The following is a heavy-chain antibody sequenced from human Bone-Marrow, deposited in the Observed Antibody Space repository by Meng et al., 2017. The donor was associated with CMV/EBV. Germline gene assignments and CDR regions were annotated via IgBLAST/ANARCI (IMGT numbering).Heavy chain of an antibody. J-gene: IGHJ6*02. V-gene: IGHV3-30*19. CDR3: ARGRYDFWSGYYFLGGMDG. CDR1: GFTFSSYG. Sequence: GESLKISCAASGFTFSSYGMHWVRQAPGKGLEWVAVIWYDGSNKYYADSVKGRFTISRDNSKNTLYLQMNSLRAEDTAVYYCARGRYDFWSGYYFLGGMDGWGQGTTVTVSS. D-gene: IGHD3-3*01. CDR2: IWYDGSNK.